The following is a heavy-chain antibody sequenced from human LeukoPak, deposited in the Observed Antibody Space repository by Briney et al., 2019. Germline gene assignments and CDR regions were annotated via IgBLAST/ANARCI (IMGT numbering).Heavy chain of an antibody. CDR2: IRSKAYGGTT. Sequence: GGSLRLSCAASGFTFSSYSMNWVRQAPGKGLEWVGFIRSKAYGGTTEYAASVKGRFTISRDDSKSIAYLQMNSLKTEDTAVYYCTRAGADVWGDYYYYMDVWGKGTTVTISS. D-gene: IGHD3-16*01. CDR3: TRAGADVWGDYYYYMDV. J-gene: IGHJ6*03. V-gene: IGHV3-49*04. CDR1: GFTFSSYS.